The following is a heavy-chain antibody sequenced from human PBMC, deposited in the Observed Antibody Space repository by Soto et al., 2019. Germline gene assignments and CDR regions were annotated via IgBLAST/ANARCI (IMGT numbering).Heavy chain of an antibody. CDR2: IIPIFGTA. V-gene: IGHV1-69*01. CDR1: GGTFSSYA. D-gene: IGHD6-19*01. CDR3: ARQRVAGPAFSYFDY. J-gene: IGHJ4*02. Sequence: QVQLVQSGAEVKKPGSSVKVSCKASGGTFSSYAISWVRQAPGQGLEWMGGIIPIFGTANYAQKFQGRVTITANESTSTAYMELSSLRSEDTAVYYCARQRVAGPAFSYFDYWGQGTLVTVSS.